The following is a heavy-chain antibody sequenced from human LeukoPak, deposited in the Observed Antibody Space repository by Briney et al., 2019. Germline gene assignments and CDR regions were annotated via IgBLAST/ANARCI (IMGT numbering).Heavy chain of an antibody. D-gene: IGHD6-6*01. J-gene: IGHJ4*02. CDR1: GGSFSGYY. CDR2: INHSGST. CDR3: ARAIIGEAALDY. V-gene: IGHV4-34*01. Sequence: PSETPSLTCAVYGGSFSGYYWSWIRQPPGKGLEWIGEINHSGSTNYNPSLKSRVTISVDTSKNQFSLKLSSVTAADTAVYCCARAIIGEAALDYWGQGTLVTVSS.